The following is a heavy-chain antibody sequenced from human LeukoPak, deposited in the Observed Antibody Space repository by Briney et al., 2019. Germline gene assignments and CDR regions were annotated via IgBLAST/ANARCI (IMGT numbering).Heavy chain of an antibody. CDR3: AHISSSWPDY. J-gene: IGHJ4*02. Sequence: GGSLRLSCAASGFTFSSYAMSCVREAPGEGLEWVSAISGSGGSTYYAASVKGRFTISRDNSKNTLYLQMNSLRAEDTAVYYCAHISSSWPDYWGQGTLVTVSS. V-gene: IGHV3-23*01. D-gene: IGHD6-13*01. CDR1: GFTFSSYA. CDR2: ISGSGGST.